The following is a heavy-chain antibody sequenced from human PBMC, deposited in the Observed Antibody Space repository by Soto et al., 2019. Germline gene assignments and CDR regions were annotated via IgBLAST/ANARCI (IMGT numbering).Heavy chain of an antibody. CDR2: IERDDDDK. CDR1: GFSLTSPGMC. Sequence: GPGPPLVNPTETLTLTCTFSGFSLTSPGMCVSWIRQPPGKALEWLALIERDDDDKYYSTSLKTRLTISKDTRKNQVVLTMANMDPADTGTYYCARSIRGPRRFNGMDVWGQGTTVTVSS. CDR3: ARSIRGPRRFNGMDV. V-gene: IGHV2-70*13. J-gene: IGHJ6*02. D-gene: IGHD1-20*01.